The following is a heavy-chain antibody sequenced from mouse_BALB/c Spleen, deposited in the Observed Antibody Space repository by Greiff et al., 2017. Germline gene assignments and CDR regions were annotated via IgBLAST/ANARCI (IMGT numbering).Heavy chain of an antibody. Sequence: QVQLKESGPGLVQPSQSLSITCTVSGFSLTSYGVHWVRQSPGKGLEWLGVIWSGGSTDYNAAFISRLSISKDNSKSQVFFKMNSLQANDTAIYYCARAVITTASWFAYWGQGTLVTVSA. CDR1: GFSLTSYG. J-gene: IGHJ3*01. CDR3: ARAVITTASWFAY. D-gene: IGHD1-1*01. CDR2: IWSGGST. V-gene: IGHV2-2*02.